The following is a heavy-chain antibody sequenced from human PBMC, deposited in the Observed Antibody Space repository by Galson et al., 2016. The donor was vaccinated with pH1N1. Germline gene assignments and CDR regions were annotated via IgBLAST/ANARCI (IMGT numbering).Heavy chain of an antibody. Sequence: PALVKPTQTLTLTCTVSGFSLSTTGMCVSWIRQPPGKALEWLALIDWDDDKYYSTSLKTRLTLSKDASKNQVVLTMTNMDPVDTAPYFCARSYNYYINFDYWGQGTPVTVSS. CDR3: ARSYNYYINFDY. CDR1: GFSLSTTGMC. D-gene: IGHD5-24*01. J-gene: IGHJ4*02. CDR2: IDWDDDK. V-gene: IGHV2-70*01.